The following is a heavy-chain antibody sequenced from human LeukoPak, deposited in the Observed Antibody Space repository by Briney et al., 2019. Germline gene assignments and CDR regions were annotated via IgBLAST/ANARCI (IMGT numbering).Heavy chain of an antibody. J-gene: IGHJ6*03. CDR3: ARLAEYGDFYYYYYYMDV. CDR2: INSDGSST. D-gene: IGHD4-17*01. Sequence: GGSLRLSCAASGFTFSSYWMHWVRQAPGKGLVWVSRINSDGSSTSYADSVKGRFTISRDNAKNTLYLQMNSLRAEDTAVNYCARLAEYGDFYYYYYYMDVWGKGTTVTISS. V-gene: IGHV3-74*01. CDR1: GFTFSSYW.